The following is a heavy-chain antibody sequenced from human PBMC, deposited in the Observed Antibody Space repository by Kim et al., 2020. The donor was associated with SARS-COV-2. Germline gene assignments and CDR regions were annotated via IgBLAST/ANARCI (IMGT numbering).Heavy chain of an antibody. D-gene: IGHD3-22*01. V-gene: IGHV7-4-1*02. J-gene: IGHJ4*02. CDR1: GYTFTSYA. CDR2: INTNTGNP. CDR3: ARAPITMIVVVKSDLDY. Sequence: ASVKVSCKASGYTFTSYAMNWVRQAPGQGLEWMGWINTNTGNPTYAQGFTGRFVFSLDTSVSTAYLQISSLKAEDTAVYYCARAPITMIVVVKSDLDYWGQGTLVTVSS.